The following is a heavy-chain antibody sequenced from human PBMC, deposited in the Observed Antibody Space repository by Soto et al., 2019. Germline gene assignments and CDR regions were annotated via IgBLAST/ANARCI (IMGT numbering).Heavy chain of an antibody. V-gene: IGHV1-18*01. J-gene: IGHJ6*02. CDR1: GYIFVNYG. Sequence: QVQLVQSGDEVKKPGASVKVSCKASGYIFVNYGIAWVRQAPGQGLEWMGWISPYTGNTHSATKVQGRLTMTTDTATSTAYMDMGSRTSYDKAVYYCVMVANYVTPTRQDGWGQGTTGTVSS. D-gene: IGHD3-16*01. CDR3: VMVANYVTPTRQDG. CDR2: ISPYTGNT.